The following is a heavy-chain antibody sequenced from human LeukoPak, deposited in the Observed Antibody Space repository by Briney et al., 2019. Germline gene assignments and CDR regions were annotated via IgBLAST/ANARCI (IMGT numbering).Heavy chain of an antibody. Sequence: GGSLRLSCAASGFTVSSNYMSWVRQAPGKGLEWVSVIYSGGSTYYADSVKGRFTISRDNSKNTLYLQMNSLRAEDTAVYYCALRRDILTGYYTWGQGTPVTVSS. CDR3: ALRRDILTGYYT. J-gene: IGHJ5*02. CDR2: IYSGGST. V-gene: IGHV3-53*01. CDR1: GFTVSSNY. D-gene: IGHD3-9*01.